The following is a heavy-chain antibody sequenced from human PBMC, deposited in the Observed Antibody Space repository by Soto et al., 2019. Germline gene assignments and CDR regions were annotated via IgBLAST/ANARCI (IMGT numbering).Heavy chain of an antibody. CDR1: GFTFSSYA. D-gene: IGHD6-13*01. Sequence: GGSLRLSCAASGFTFSSYAVSWARQTPGKGLEWVSTISASGAYADYADSVKGRFTISRDNAKDTLYLQMNDLRAEDSALYHCTRGPRATSAGTSAHWGQGTLVTVSS. J-gene: IGHJ4*02. V-gene: IGHV3-23*01. CDR3: TRGPRATSAGTSAH. CDR2: ISASGAYA.